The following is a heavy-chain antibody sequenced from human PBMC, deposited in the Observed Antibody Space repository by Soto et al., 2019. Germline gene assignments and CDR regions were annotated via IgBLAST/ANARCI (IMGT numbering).Heavy chain of an antibody. Sequence: PSETLSLTCTVSGGSISTYYWSWIRQPPGKGLEWTGYIYYSGSTNYNPSLKSRVTISVDTSKNQFSLKLSSVTAADTAVYYCAXGDIVVVVAAHVPHAFDIWAKGQWSPSPQ. D-gene: IGHD2-15*01. CDR2: IYYSGST. CDR3: AXGDIVVVVAAHVPHAFDI. V-gene: IGHV4-59*01. J-gene: IGHJ3*02. CDR1: GGSISTYY.